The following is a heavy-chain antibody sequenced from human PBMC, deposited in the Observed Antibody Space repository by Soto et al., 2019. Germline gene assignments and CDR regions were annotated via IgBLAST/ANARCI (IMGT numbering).Heavy chain of an antibody. CDR2: INQDATRQ. CDR1: GFTFSSYW. V-gene: IGHV3-7*03. J-gene: IGHJ4*02. D-gene: IGHD3-10*01. CDR3: ARVGLFDGNKPITLEF. Sequence: GGSLRLSCAASGFTFSSYWMSWVRQAPGRGLEWVANINQDATRQSFVDSVEGRFSISRDNAKNSVYLQMNNLRADDTAVYYCARVGLFDGNKPITLEFWGQGTLVTVSS.